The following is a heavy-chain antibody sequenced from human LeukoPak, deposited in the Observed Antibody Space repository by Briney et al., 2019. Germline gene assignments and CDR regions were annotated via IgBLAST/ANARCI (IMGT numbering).Heavy chain of an antibody. Sequence: ASVKVSCKASGGTFSSYTISWVRQAPGQGLEWMGRIIPILGIANYAQKFQGRVTITADESTSTAYMELSSLRSEDTAVYYCARESPIPYYDFWSGYPLDYWGQGTLVTVSS. CDR3: ARESPIPYYDFWSGYPLDY. V-gene: IGHV1-69*04. J-gene: IGHJ4*02. CDR1: GGTFSSYT. D-gene: IGHD3-3*01. CDR2: IIPILGIA.